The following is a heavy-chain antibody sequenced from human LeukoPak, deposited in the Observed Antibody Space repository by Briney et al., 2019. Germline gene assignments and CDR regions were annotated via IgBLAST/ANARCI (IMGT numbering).Heavy chain of an antibody. V-gene: IGHV3-15*01. CDR1: GSTFNRAW. Sequence: GGSLRLSCAASGSTFNRAWMTWVRQAPGKGLEWVGRLKSKTDGGTTDYAAPVKGRFTILRDDSRNMLYLQMNSLKTEDTAVYYCATQVGATAVCFNSFDHWGQGILVVVSS. CDR3: ATQVGATAVCFNSFDH. J-gene: IGHJ4*02. D-gene: IGHD1-26*01. CDR2: LKSKTDGGTT.